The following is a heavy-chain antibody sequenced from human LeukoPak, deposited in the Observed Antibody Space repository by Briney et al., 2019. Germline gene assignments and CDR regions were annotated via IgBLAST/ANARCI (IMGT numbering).Heavy chain of an antibody. CDR1: GYTFTSYD. CDR3: ARGPLLRYCSSTSCYRWGCYYYGMDV. D-gene: IGHD2-2*02. CDR2: MNPNSGNT. V-gene: IGHV1-8*01. Sequence: GASVKVSCKASGYTFTSYDINWVRQATGQGLEWMGWMNPNSGNTGYAQKFQGRVTMTRNTSISTAYMELSSLRSEDTAVYYCARGPLLRYCSSTSCYRWGCYYYGMDVWGQGTTVTVSS. J-gene: IGHJ6*02.